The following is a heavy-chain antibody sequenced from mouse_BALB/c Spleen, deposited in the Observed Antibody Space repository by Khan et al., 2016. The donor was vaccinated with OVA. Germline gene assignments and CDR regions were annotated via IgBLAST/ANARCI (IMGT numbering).Heavy chain of an antibody. CDR1: GYTFTSYW. CDR2: TNPTNGRT. V-gene: IGHV1S81*02. D-gene: IGHD1-1*01. Sequence: QVQLQQPGAELVKAGASVKMSCKASGYTFTSYWMHWVKQRLGQGLEWFAETNPTNGRTYYTEKFKSKATLTVDKSSSTAYMLLSGPTCEDSAVYYCARIKKIVATYLNYWGQCTTLTVSS. J-gene: IGHJ2*01. CDR3: ARIKKIVATYLNY.